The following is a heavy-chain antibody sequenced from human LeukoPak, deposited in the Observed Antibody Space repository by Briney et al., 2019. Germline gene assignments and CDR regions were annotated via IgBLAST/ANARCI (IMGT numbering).Heavy chain of an antibody. CDR2: INPSGGST. CDR1: GYTFTTYY. D-gene: IGHD3-10*01. Sequence: ASVKVSCKASGYTFTTYYIHWVRQAPGQGLEWMGFINPSGGSTSYAQKFQGRVTMTRDTSTSTVYMDLSSLRSEDTAVYYCARNVGSGLGYWGQGTLVIVSS. CDR3: ARNVGSGLGY. J-gene: IGHJ4*02. V-gene: IGHV1-46*03.